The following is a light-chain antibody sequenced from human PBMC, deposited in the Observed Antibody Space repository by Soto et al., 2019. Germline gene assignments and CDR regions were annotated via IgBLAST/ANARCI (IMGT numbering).Light chain of an antibody. CDR1: QSLNSW. CDR3: QQDNTDSRT. V-gene: IGKV1-5*03. Sequence: DIQMTQSPSTLSASVGDRVTITCRASQSLNSWLAWYQQKPGKAPKLLIYKASTLESGVPSRFSGSGSATEFTLTISSLQPDDFATYYCQQDNTDSRTFGQGTKVEIK. CDR2: KAS. J-gene: IGKJ1*01.